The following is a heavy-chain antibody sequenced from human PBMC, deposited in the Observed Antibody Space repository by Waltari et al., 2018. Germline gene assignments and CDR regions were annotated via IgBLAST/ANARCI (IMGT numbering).Heavy chain of an antibody. D-gene: IGHD2-2*01. J-gene: IGHJ5*02. CDR2: IIPIFGTA. CDR1: GGTFSSYA. Sequence: QVQLVQSGAEVKKPGSSVKVSCKASGGTFSSYAISWVRQAPGQGLEWMGGIIPIFGTANYAQKFQGRVTITADESTSTAYMELSSLRSEDTAVYYCAREGCSSTSCYAGTINWFDPWGQGTLVTVSS. V-gene: IGHV1-69*01. CDR3: AREGCSSTSCYAGTINWFDP.